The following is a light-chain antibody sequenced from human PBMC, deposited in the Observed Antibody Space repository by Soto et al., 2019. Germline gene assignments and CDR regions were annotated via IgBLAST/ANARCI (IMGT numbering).Light chain of an antibody. J-gene: IGKJ1*01. CDR1: QSISSIY. Sequence: EIVLTQSPGTLSLSPGEGATLSCRASQSISSIYLAWYQQKPGQAPRLLIYGASSRATGIPDRFSGSGSGTDFTLTISRLEPEDLAVYYCQQYGGSSWTFGQGTKVEIK. CDR3: QQYGGSSWT. CDR2: GAS. V-gene: IGKV3-20*01.